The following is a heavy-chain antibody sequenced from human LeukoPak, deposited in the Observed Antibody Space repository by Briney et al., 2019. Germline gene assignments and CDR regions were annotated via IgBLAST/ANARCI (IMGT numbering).Heavy chain of an antibody. J-gene: IGHJ3*02. CDR1: GFTVSSNY. CDR3: AREIGSTYYYDSSGHDAFDI. D-gene: IGHD3-22*01. V-gene: IGHV3-30-3*01. CDR2: ISYDGSNK. Sequence: GGSLRLSCAASGFTVSSNYMSWVRQAPGKGLEGVAVISYDGSNKYYADSVKGRFTISRDNSKNTLYLQMNSLRAEDTAVYYCAREIGSTYYYDSSGHDAFDIWGQGTMVTVSS.